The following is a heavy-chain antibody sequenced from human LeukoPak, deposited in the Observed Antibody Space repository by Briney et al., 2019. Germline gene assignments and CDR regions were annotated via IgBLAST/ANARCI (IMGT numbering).Heavy chain of an antibody. CDR3: ATAGGGYGDYYYYGMDV. V-gene: IGHV3-30-3*01. CDR2: ISYDGSNK. Sequence: GGSLRLSCAASGFTFSSYAMHWVRQAPGKGLEWVAVISYDGSNKYYADSVKGRFTISRDNSKNTLYLQMNSLRAEDTAVYYCATAGGGYGDYYYYGMDVWGQGTTVTVSS. CDR1: GFTFSSYA. J-gene: IGHJ6*02. D-gene: IGHD4-17*01.